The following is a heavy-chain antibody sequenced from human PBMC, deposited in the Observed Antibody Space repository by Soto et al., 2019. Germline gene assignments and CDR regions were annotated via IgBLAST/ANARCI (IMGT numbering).Heavy chain of an antibody. D-gene: IGHD3-16*01. CDR1: GFTFSSYA. J-gene: IGHJ6*02. CDR2: VSGSGGST. Sequence: GGSLRLSCAASGFTFSSYAMSWVRQAPGKGLEWVSGVSGSGGSTYCVDSVKGRFTISRDNSKNTLYLQMNSLRAEDTAVYYCAKDTYHDYPWNYGMDVWGQGTMVTVSS. CDR3: AKDTYHDYPWNYGMDV. V-gene: IGHV3-23*01.